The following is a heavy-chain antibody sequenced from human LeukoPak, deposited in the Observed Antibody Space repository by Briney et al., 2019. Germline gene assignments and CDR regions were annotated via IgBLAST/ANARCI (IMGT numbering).Heavy chain of an antibody. CDR1: GFTFSSYA. CDR2: ISGSGGST. Sequence: GSLRLSCAASGFTFSSYAMSWVRQAPGKGLEWVSAISGSGGSTYYADSVKGRFTISRGNSKNTLYLQMNSLRAEDTAVYYCAKDPLKYCSGGSCYLGDAFDIWGQGTMVTVSS. CDR3: AKDPLKYCSGGSCYLGDAFDI. V-gene: IGHV3-23*01. J-gene: IGHJ3*02. D-gene: IGHD2-15*01.